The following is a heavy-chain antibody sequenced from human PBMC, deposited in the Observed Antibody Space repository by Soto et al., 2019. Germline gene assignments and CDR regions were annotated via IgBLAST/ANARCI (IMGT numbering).Heavy chain of an antibody. CDR2: IYWDDDK. CDR1: GFSLSTSGVG. Sequence: QITLKESGPTLVKPTQTLTLTCTFSGFSLSTSGVGVGWIRQPPGKALEWLALIYWDDDKRYSPSLRSRLTITKDTSKNQVVLTMTNIDPVDTATYYCAHIDGDYYFDYWGQGTLVTVSS. J-gene: IGHJ4*02. V-gene: IGHV2-5*02. CDR3: AHIDGDYYFDY. D-gene: IGHD4-17*01.